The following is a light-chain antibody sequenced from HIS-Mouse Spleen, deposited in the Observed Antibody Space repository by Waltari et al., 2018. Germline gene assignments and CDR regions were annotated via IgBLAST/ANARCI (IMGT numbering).Light chain of an antibody. J-gene: IGLJ2*01. Sequence: SYELTQPPSVSASPGQTAMITCSGGDLPKKSAYWYQQKSGQAPVLVIYEDSKRPSGIPERFSGSSSGTMATLTISGAQVEDEADYYCYSTDSSGNHRVFGGGTKLTVL. CDR2: EDS. V-gene: IGLV3-10*01. CDR3: YSTDSSGNHRV. CDR1: DLPKKS.